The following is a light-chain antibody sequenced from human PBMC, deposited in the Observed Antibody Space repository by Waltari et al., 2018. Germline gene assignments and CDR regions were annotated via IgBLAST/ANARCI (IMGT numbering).Light chain of an antibody. CDR3: ETGGHGTWV. Sequence: QLVLTQSPSASASLGASVKLTCTLSSGHSSNIIAWLQQQPGKGPRYLMQVNSDGSHRKGDGIPDRFSGSSSGAERYLTISSRQSEDEADYYCETGGHGTWVFGGGTKLTVL. V-gene: IGLV4-69*01. CDR2: VNSDGSH. J-gene: IGLJ3*02. CDR1: SGHSSNI.